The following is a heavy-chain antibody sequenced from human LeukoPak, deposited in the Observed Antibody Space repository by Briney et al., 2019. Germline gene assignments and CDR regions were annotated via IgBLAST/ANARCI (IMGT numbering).Heavy chain of an antibody. CDR2: ISHDGSNK. D-gene: IGHD6-6*01. CDR3: ARDGQGGSYSSSSEFDY. Sequence: GGSLRVSCAASGFTFSSYAMHWVRQAPGKGLEWVAVISHDGSNKYYADSVKGRFTISRDNSKSTLYLQMNSLRAEDTAVYYCARDGQGGSYSSSSEFDYWGQGTLVTVSS. V-gene: IGHV3-30-3*01. J-gene: IGHJ4*02. CDR1: GFTFSSYA.